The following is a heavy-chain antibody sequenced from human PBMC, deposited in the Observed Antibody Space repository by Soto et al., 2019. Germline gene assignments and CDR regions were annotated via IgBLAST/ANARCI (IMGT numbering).Heavy chain of an antibody. D-gene: IGHD3-3*01. J-gene: IGHJ5*02. CDR1: GFTFSSYA. Sequence: GGSLRLSFAASGFTFSSYAMHWVRQAPGKGLEWVAVISYDGSNKYYADSVKGRFTISRDNSKNTLYLQMNSLRAEDTAAYYCARDPRCGGYDLPLNPLSWFDPWGQGTLVTVSS. CDR3: ARDPRCGGYDLPLNPLSWFDP. V-gene: IGHV3-30-3*01. CDR2: ISYDGSNK.